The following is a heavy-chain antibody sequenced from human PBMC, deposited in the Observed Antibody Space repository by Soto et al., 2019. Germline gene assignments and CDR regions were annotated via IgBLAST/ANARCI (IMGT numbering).Heavy chain of an antibody. Sequence: SETLSLTCAVSGGSISSSNWWSWVRQPPGKGLEWIGEIYHSGSTNYNPSLKSRVTISVDKSKKQFSLKLSPVTAADTAVYYCARVSGSYCYGMDVWGQGTTVTVSS. CDR1: GGSISSSNW. CDR3: ARVSGSYCYGMDV. CDR2: IYHSGST. D-gene: IGHD1-26*01. J-gene: IGHJ6*02. V-gene: IGHV4-4*02.